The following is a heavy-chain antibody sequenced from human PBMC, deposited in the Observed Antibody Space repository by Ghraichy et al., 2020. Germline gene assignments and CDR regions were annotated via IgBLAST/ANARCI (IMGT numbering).Heavy chain of an antibody. D-gene: IGHD3-22*01. J-gene: IGHJ6*02. V-gene: IGHV3-23*01. CDR1: GFTFSSYA. CDR3: AKDPNYYDSSGYYYSYYGMDV. Sequence: GESLRLSCAASGFTFSSYAMSWVRQAPGKGLEWVSAISGSGGSTYYADPVKGRFTISRDNSKNTLYLQMNSLRAEDTAVYYCAKDPNYYDSSGYYYSYYGMDVWGQGTTVTVSS. CDR2: ISGSGGST.